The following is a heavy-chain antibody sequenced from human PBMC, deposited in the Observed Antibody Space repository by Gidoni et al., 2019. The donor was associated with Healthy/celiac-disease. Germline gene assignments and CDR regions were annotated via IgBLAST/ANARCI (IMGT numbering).Heavy chain of an antibody. CDR3: AHSLVEMATVGAFDI. Sequence: GWIRQPPGKALEWLALIYWDDDKRYSPSLKSRLTITKDTSKNQVVLTMTNMDPVDTATYYCAHSLVEMATVGAFDIWGQGTMVTVSS. J-gene: IGHJ3*02. CDR2: IYWDDDK. V-gene: IGHV2-5*02. D-gene: IGHD5-12*01.